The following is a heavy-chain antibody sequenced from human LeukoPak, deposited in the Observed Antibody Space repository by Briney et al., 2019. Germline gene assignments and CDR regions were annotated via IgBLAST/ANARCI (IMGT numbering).Heavy chain of an antibody. J-gene: IGHJ4*02. D-gene: IGHD1-26*01. CDR3: ARHYVSGSYYYFDY. CDR1: GGPIRSYY. Sequence: EPLSLTCSVSGGPIRSYYWRWMRQPPGKGLEGIGYIYTSGSTNNNPALKSRVTISVDTYKNQFSLKLSSVTAADTAVYYCARHYVSGSYYYFDYWGQGTLVTVSS. V-gene: IGHV4-59*08. CDR2: IYTSGST.